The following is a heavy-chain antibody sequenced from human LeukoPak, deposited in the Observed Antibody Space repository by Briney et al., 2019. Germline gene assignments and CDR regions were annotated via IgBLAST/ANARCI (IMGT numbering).Heavy chain of an antibody. Sequence: GGSLRLSCAASGFTVSRKYMTWVRQAPGKGLEWVSLIYSNDSTYYADSVKGRFTISRDNSKNTLYLQMNSLRAEDTAVYYCARDHRYGPFSDYYYYMDVWGKGTTVTVSS. V-gene: IGHV3-53*01. CDR1: GFTVSRKY. J-gene: IGHJ6*03. D-gene: IGHD5-18*01. CDR3: ARDHRYGPFSDYYYYMDV. CDR2: IYSNDST.